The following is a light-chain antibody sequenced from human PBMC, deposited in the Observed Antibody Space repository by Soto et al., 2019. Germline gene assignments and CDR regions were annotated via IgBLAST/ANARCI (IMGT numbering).Light chain of an antibody. CDR1: SSDIGTYNY. J-gene: IGLJ2*01. CDR3: SSYTSSSTEV. Sequence: QSALTQPASVSGSPGQSITISCTGTSSDIGTYNYVSWYQQHPGKAPKLMISEVSNRPSGVSNRFSGSKSGNTASLTISGLQAEDEADYYCSSYTSSSTEVFGGGTKVTVL. CDR2: EVS. V-gene: IGLV2-14*01.